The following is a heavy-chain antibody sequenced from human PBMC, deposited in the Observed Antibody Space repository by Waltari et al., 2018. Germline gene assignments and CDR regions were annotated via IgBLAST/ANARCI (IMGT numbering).Heavy chain of an antibody. D-gene: IGHD1-1*01. V-gene: IGHV1-69*13. CDR3: ARDVRTGTYFDY. J-gene: IGHJ4*02. CDR1: GGTFSSDA. Sequence: QGQLVQSGAEVEKPGSSVKVSCQASGGTFSSDAISWVRQAPGQGLEWQGGIIPIFGTANYAQKFQVRVTITADESTSTAYMELSSLRSEDTAVYYCARDVRTGTYFDYWGQGTLVTVSS. CDR2: IIPIFGTA.